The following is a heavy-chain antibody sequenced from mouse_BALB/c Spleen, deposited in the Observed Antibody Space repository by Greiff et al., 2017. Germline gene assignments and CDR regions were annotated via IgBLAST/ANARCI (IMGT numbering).Heavy chain of an antibody. J-gene: IGHJ2*01. V-gene: IGHV5-12-1*01. D-gene: IGHD2-1*01. CDR2: ISSGGGST. CDR1: GFAFSSYD. CDR3: ARHGGYGTFDY. Sequence: EVQRVESGGGLVKPGGSLKLSCAASGFAFSSYDMSWVRQTPEKRLEWVAYISSGGGSTYYPDTVKGRFTISRDNAKNTLYLQMSSLKSEDTAMYYCARHGGYGTFDYWGQGTTLTVSS.